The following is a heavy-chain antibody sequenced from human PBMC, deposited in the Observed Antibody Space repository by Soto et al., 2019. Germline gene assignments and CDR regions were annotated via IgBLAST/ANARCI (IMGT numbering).Heavy chain of an antibody. V-gene: IGHV4-59*01. CDR3: ARGTRGDL. Sequence: QVQLQESGPGLVKLSETLCLTCTVSGASISSYYRSWIRQPPGKGLEWSGYIYYSGSTNYNPSLKSRVTISVDTSKNQFSLKLSSVTAADTAVYYCARGTRGDLWGQGTMVTVSS. CDR2: IYYSGST. J-gene: IGHJ3*01. CDR1: GASISSYY. D-gene: IGHD5-12*01.